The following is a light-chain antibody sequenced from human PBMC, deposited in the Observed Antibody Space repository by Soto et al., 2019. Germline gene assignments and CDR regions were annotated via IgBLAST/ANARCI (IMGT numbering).Light chain of an antibody. J-gene: IGKJ5*01. Sequence: DIKLTQSPSFLSASVGDRVTITCRASQGISSYLAWYQQKPGKAPKLLIYAASTLQSGVPSRFSGSGSGTEFTLTISSLQPEDFANYDCQQLNRYPVTFGQGTRLEIK. CDR3: QQLNRYPVT. CDR1: QGISSY. V-gene: IGKV1-9*01. CDR2: AAS.